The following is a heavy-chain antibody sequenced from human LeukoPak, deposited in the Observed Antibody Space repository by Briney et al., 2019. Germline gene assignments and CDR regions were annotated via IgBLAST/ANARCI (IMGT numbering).Heavy chain of an antibody. CDR3: ARASHAAARFNWFDP. D-gene: IGHD2-2*01. V-gene: IGHV1-2*02. J-gene: IGHJ5*02. CDR1: VYTFTHYY. CDR2: INPNSGGT. Sequence: GASVNVSFKPSVYTFTHYYMHWVRQAPGQGLEWMGWINPNSGGTNYAQKFQGRVTMTSDTSISTAYMELSRLRSDDTAVYYCARASHAAARFNWFDPWGQGTLVTVSS.